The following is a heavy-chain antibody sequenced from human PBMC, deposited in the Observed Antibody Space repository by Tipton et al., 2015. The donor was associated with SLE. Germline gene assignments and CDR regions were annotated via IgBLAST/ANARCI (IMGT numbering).Heavy chain of an antibody. CDR2: INPWGIT. CDR3: ASAQWDANIYFDY. Sequence: TLSLTCAVQDGSFSGYYWSWIRQPPGRGLEWVGEINPWGITSYNPSLKSRVTISLDTSKIHFSLRLTSVTAADTAVYYCASAQWDANIYFDYWGQGTLVTVSS. CDR1: DGSFSGYY. V-gene: IGHV4-34*01. D-gene: IGHD1-26*01. J-gene: IGHJ4*02.